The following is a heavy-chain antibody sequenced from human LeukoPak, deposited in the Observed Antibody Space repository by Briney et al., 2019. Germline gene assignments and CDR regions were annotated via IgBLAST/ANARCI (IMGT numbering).Heavy chain of an antibody. D-gene: IGHD3-22*01. V-gene: IGHV1-69*01. CDR2: IIPIFGTA. CDR1: GGTFSSYA. CDR3: AREGYYVSSGEEVFDP. J-gene: IGHJ5*02. Sequence: ASVKVSCKASGGTFSSYAISWVRQAPGQGLEWMGGIIPIFGTANYAQKFQGRVTITADESTSTAYMELSSLRSEDTAVYYCAREGYYVSSGEEVFDPWGQGTLVTVSS.